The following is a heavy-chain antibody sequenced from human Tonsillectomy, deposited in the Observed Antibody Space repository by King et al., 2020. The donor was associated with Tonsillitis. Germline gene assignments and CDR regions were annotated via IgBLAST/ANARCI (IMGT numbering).Heavy chain of an antibody. D-gene: IGHD6-6*01. CDR1: GFSLTGSGMC. V-gene: IGHV2-70*04. CDR3: ARIQRSSSHSYHFDY. J-gene: IGHJ4*02. CDR2: IDWDDDK. Sequence: QVTLKESGPALVKPTQTLTLTCTFSGFSLTGSGMCVNWIRQPPGKALEWLARIDWDDDKFYSTSLKTRLTISKDTSKNQVVLTMTNMDPVDTATYYCARIQRSSSHSYHFDYWGQGTLVTVSS.